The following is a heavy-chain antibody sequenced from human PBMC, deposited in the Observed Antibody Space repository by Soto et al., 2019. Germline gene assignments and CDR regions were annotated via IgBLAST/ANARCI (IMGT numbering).Heavy chain of an antibody. CDR1: GFTFSDYY. J-gene: IGHJ4*02. CDR3: ARDGGYDSSGYILD. CDR2: ISSSSSYT. Sequence: QVQLVESGGGLVKPGGSLRLSCAASGFTFSDYYMSWIRQAPGKGLEWVSYISSSSSYTNYADSVKGRFTISRDNAKNSLYLQMNSLRAEDPAVYYCARDGGYDSSGYILDWGQGTLVTVSS. D-gene: IGHD3-22*01. V-gene: IGHV3-11*06.